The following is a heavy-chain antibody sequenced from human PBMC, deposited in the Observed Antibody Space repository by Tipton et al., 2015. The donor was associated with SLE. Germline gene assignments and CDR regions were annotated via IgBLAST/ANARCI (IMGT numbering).Heavy chain of an antibody. Sequence: LRLSCTVSGGSVSSYYWSWIRQPPGKGLEWIGYIYYSGSTNYNPSLKTRVTISVDTSKNQFSLKLSSVTAADTAMYYCARYGSGTYYWYFDYWGQGTLVTVSS. CDR1: GGSVSSYY. CDR3: ARYGSGTYYWYFDY. D-gene: IGHD3-10*01. V-gene: IGHV4-59*08. CDR2: IYYSGST. J-gene: IGHJ4*02.